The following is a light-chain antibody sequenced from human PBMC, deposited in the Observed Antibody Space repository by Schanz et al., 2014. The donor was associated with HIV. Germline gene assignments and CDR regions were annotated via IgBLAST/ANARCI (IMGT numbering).Light chain of an antibody. CDR2: RNN. CDR3: SSYADTSNVL. V-gene: IGLV1-47*01. CDR1: SSNIGSNY. Sequence: SVLTQPPSASGTPGQRVTISCSGSSSNIGSNYVYWYQQLPGTAPKLLIYRNNQRPSGVPDRFSGSKSGTSASLTVSGLQADDEADYYCSSYADTSNVLFGGGTKLTVL. J-gene: IGLJ3*02.